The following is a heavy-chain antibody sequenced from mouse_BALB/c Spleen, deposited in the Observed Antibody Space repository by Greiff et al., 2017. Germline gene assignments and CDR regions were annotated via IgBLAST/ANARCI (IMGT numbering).Heavy chain of an antibody. CDR2: ICSGGST. J-gene: IGHJ3*01. CDR3: ASLYYGYGIAY. CDR1: GFTFSSYA. Sequence: EVQVVESGGGLVKPGGSLKLSCAASGFTFSSYAMSWVRQTPEKRLEWVASICSGGSTYYPDSVKGRFTISRDNARNILYLQMSSLRSEDTAMYYCASLYYGYGIAYWGQGTLVTVSA. D-gene: IGHD1-2*01. V-gene: IGHV5-6-5*01.